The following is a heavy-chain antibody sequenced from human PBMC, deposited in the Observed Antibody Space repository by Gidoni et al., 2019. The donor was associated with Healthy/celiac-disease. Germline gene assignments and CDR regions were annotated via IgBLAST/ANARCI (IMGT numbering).Heavy chain of an antibody. CDR2: IYPGESDT. D-gene: IGHD6-19*01. V-gene: IGHV5-51*01. CDR1: GYSFTSSW. Sequence: EVQLVQSGAEAKKPVESLTISCTGSGYSFTSSWIGWVRQMPGKGLEWMGIIYPGESDTKYSPSFQGQVTISAEKANSTAYLQWRSLKASDTAMYYCATQTGEQWPRGGDYFDYWGQGTLVTVSS. J-gene: IGHJ4*02. CDR3: ATQTGEQWPRGGDYFDY.